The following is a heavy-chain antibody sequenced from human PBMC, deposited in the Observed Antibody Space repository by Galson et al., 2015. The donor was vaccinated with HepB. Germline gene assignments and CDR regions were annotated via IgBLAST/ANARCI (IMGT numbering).Heavy chain of an antibody. Sequence: SVKVSCKASGYTFTNYTMQWVRQAPGQRLEWMGWINVGNGNTKYSQKFQGRVTITRDASASTAYMELSSLRSEDTAVYYCASGGVDYGSGSYYLFDYWGQGTLVTVTS. J-gene: IGHJ4*02. D-gene: IGHD3-10*01. CDR2: INVGNGNT. CDR3: ASGGVDYGSGSYYLFDY. CDR1: GYTFTNYT. V-gene: IGHV1-3*01.